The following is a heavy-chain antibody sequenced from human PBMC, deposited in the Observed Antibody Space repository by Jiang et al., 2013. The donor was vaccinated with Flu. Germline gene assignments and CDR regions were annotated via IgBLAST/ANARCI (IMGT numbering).Heavy chain of an antibody. J-gene: IGHJ4*02. CDR3: ARGYSGSYGKFDY. V-gene: IGHV4-59*01. CDR1: GGSISTYY. D-gene: IGHD1-26*01. CDR2: IYYSGSS. Sequence: GPGLVKPSETLSLTCTVSGGSISTYYWSWIRQPPGKGLEWIGYIYYSGSSNYNPSLKSRVTISVDTSKNQFSLKLSSVTAADTAVYYCARGYSGSYGKFDYWGQGTLVTVSS.